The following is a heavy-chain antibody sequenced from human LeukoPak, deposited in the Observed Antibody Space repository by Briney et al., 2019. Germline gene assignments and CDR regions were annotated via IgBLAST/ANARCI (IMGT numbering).Heavy chain of an antibody. CDR1: GFTFSSYA. D-gene: IGHD2-15*01. Sequence: GGSLRLSCAASGFTFSSYAMSWVRQAPGKGLEWVSAISGSGGSTYYADSVKGRFTISRDNSKNTVYLQMNSLRAEDTAVYYCAKELGYCSGGSCGPFDYWGQGTLVTVSS. CDR2: ISGSGGST. J-gene: IGHJ4*02. CDR3: AKELGYCSGGSCGPFDY. V-gene: IGHV3-23*01.